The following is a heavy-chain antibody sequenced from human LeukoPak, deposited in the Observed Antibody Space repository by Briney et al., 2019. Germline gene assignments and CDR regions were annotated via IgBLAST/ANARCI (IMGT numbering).Heavy chain of an antibody. D-gene: IGHD4-17*01. CDR3: ARRNVKFGDYGRMDY. CDR2: ISSSGSTI. J-gene: IGHJ4*02. V-gene: IGHV3-48*03. Sequence: GGSLRLSCAASGFTFSSYEMNWVRQAPGKGLEWVSYISSSGSTIYYADSVKGRFTISRDNAKNTLYLQMNSLRVDDTAVYYCARRNVKFGDYGRMDYWGQGTLVTVSS. CDR1: GFTFSSYE.